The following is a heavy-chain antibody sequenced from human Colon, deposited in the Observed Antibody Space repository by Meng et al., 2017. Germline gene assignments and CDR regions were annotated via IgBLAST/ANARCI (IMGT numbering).Heavy chain of an antibody. Sequence: SETLSLTCTVSGGSISSGSYYWSWIRQPAGKGLEWIGRIYTSGSTNYNPSLKSRVTISVDTSKNQFSLKLSSVTAADTAVYYCARCSYCSGGSCYYGDWFDPWGQGTLVTSPQ. D-gene: IGHD2-15*01. CDR2: IYTSGST. CDR1: GGSISSGSYY. J-gene: IGHJ5*02. CDR3: ARCSYCSGGSCYYGDWFDP. V-gene: IGHV4-61*02.